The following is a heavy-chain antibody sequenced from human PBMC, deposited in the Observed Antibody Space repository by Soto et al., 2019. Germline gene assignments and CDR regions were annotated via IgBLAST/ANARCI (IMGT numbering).Heavy chain of an antibody. CDR2: IWYDGSNK. V-gene: IGHV3-33*08. Sequence: GGSLRLSCAASGFTFSSYGMHWVRQAPGKGLEWVAVIWYDGSNKYYADSVKGRFTISRDNSKNTLYLQMNSLRAEDTAVYYCARDEGYSNYYFDYWGQRTLVPVSS. CDR1: GFTFSSYG. D-gene: IGHD4-4*01. J-gene: IGHJ4*02. CDR3: ARDEGYSNYYFDY.